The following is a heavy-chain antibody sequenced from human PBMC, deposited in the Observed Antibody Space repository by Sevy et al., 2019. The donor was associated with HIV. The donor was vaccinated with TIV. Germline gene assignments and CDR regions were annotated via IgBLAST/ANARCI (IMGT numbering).Heavy chain of an antibody. CDR1: GFGFSGTW. J-gene: IGHJ4*02. CDR3: AKDRGWKTFDY. D-gene: IGHD3-10*01. V-gene: IGHV3-7*04. CDR2: ISPEGSRI. Sequence: GGSLRLSCAASGFGFSGTWMNWVRQAPGKGLEWVAIISPEGSRIDYADSVKGRLIISRDIANSSVSLQMNSLRVEDMGVYYCAKDRGWKTFDYWGQGALVTVSS.